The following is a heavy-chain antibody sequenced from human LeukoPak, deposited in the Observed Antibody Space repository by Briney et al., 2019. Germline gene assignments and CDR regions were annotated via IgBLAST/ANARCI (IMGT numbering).Heavy chain of an antibody. D-gene: IGHD2-15*01. CDR2: IYYSGST. J-gene: IGHJ3*02. Sequence: SETLSLTCTVSGGSISSGDYYWSWIRQPPGKGLEWIGYIYYSGSTNYNPSLKSRVTISVDTSKNQFSLKLRSVTAADTAVYYCARSPRLLPLIGVFDIWGQGTMVTVSS. CDR3: ARSPRLLPLIGVFDI. V-gene: IGHV4-61*08. CDR1: GGSISSGDYY.